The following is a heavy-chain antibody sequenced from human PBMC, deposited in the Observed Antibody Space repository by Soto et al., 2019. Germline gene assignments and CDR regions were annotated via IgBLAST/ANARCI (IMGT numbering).Heavy chain of an antibody. J-gene: IGHJ6*02. D-gene: IGHD5-18*01. CDR3: ARGGRIVDTGIGYYYYHAMDV. Sequence: QVQLVQSGAEVKKPGASVKASCKASGYTFTSYYIHWVRQAPGQGLEWMGIFNPTGDTASYAQNLQGRVTMTRDTSTGTAYMELGSLRSEDTAVYYCARGGRIVDTGIGYYYYHAMDVWGQGTTVTVS. CDR2: FNPTGDTA. CDR1: GYTFTSYY. V-gene: IGHV1-46*01.